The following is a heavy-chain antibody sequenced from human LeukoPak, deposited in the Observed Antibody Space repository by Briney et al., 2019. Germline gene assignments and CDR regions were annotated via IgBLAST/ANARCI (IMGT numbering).Heavy chain of an antibody. J-gene: IGHJ6*02. V-gene: IGHV3-9*01. Sequence: GGSLRLSCAASGFTFDDYAMHWVRQAPGKGLEWVSGISWNSGSIGYGDSVKGRFTISRDNAKNSLYLQMNSLRAEDTALYYCARDQVAAVAGYYYYYGMDVWGQGTTVTVSS. CDR3: ARDQVAAVAGYYYYYGMDV. CDR1: GFTFDDYA. CDR2: ISWNSGSI. D-gene: IGHD6-19*01.